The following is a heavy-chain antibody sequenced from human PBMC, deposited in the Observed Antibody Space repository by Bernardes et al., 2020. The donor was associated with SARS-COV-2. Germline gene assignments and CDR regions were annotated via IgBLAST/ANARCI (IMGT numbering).Heavy chain of an antibody. J-gene: IGHJ6*02. CDR1: GFTFDDYA. Sequence: SLRLSCAASGFTFDDYAMHWVRQAPGKGLEWVSGISWNSASTGYADSVKGRFTISRDNAKNSLYLQMNSLRTEDTALYYCAKDLSKVRYYYGMDVWGQGTTVTVSS. D-gene: IGHD3-10*01. V-gene: IGHV3-9*01. CDR3: AKDLSKVRYYYGMDV. CDR2: ISWNSAST.